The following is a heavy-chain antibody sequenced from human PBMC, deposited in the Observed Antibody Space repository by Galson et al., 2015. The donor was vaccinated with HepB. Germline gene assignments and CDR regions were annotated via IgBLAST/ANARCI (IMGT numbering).Heavy chain of an antibody. CDR1: GFTFSSYW. CDR2: ISYDGSNK. D-gene: IGHD6-19*01. V-gene: IGHV3-30*18. J-gene: IGHJ3*02. Sequence: SLRLSCAVSGFTFSSYWMSWVRQAPGKGLEWVAVISYDGSNKYYADSVKGRFTISRDNSKNTLYLQMNSLRVEDTAVYYCAKDSGVSGWYGAFDIWGQGTMVTVSS. CDR3: AKDSGVSGWYGAFDI.